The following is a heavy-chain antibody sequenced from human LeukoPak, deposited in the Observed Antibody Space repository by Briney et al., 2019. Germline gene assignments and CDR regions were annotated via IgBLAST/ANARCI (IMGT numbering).Heavy chain of an antibody. V-gene: IGHV1-18*01. D-gene: IGHD3-9*01. J-gene: IGHJ4*02. Sequence: ASENVSRKASGYTYTIYGSSWVRQAPGQRRKGMGWISAYYGNTNYAQKLHRRGTMTTETSTSTAYMELRSLRSDDTAVYYCAREYHYDILTGRIPGFGYWGQGTLVTVSS. CDR1: GYTYTIYG. CDR2: ISAYYGNT. CDR3: AREYHYDILTGRIPGFGY.